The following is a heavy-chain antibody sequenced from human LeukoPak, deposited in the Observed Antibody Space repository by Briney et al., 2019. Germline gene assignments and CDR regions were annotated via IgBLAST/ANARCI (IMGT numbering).Heavy chain of an antibody. CDR2: ISSSGSTI. V-gene: IGHV3-48*03. Sequence: GGSLRLSCAASGFTFSSYEMNWVRQAPGKGLEWVSYISSSGSTIYYADSVKGRFTISRDNAKNSLYLQMNSLRAEDTAVYYCARDSSPRTAYYYYGMDVWGQGTTVTVSS. J-gene: IGHJ6*02. CDR3: ARDSSPRTAYYYYGMDV. D-gene: IGHD2-21*02. CDR1: GFTFSSYE.